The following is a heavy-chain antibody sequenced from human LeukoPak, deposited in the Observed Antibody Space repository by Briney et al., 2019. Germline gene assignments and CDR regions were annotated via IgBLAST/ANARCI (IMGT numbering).Heavy chain of an antibody. CDR3: AGVPTAQPFDP. CDR2: IGAANGNT. CDR1: GYTFNSYG. V-gene: IGHV1-18*01. Sequence: ASVKVSCKASGYTFNSYGYTWVRQAPGQGLEWMGWIGAANGNTNYAQKVQGRVTMTTDTSTSTVYMELRSLRSDDTAVYYCAGVPTAQPFDPWGQGTLVTVSS. D-gene: IGHD4/OR15-4a*01. J-gene: IGHJ5*02.